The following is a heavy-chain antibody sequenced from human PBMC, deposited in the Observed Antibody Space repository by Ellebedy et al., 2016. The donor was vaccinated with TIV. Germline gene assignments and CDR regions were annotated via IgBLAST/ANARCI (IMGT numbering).Heavy chain of an antibody. CDR1: GYTFTSYF. Sequence: ASVKVSCKASGYTFTSYFIYWVRQAPGQGLEWMGVINPIGGSTTYAQKFQGRVAMTTDTSTRTTYMELRSLRYDDTAVYYCARVGWGYSGGEDNWGQGTLVTVSS. V-gene: IGHV1-46*01. CDR2: INPIGGST. CDR3: ARVGWGYSGGEDN. D-gene: IGHD5-12*01. J-gene: IGHJ4*02.